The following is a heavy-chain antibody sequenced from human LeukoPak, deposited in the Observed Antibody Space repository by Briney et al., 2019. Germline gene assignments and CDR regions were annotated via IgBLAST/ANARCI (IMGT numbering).Heavy chain of an antibody. D-gene: IGHD3-22*01. CDR1: GYTFTDYY. Sequence: GASVKVSCKASGYTFTDYYIHWVRQAPGQGLEWMGWINPKSGGTNYAQKFQGRVTMTRDTSISTAYMEMSSLKSDDTAVYYCARDKYSSGKVFGYWGQGTLVTVSS. CDR2: INPKSGGT. J-gene: IGHJ4*02. CDR3: ARDKYSSGKVFGY. V-gene: IGHV1-2*02.